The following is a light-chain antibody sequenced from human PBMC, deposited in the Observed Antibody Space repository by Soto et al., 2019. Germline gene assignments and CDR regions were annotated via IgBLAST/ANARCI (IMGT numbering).Light chain of an antibody. CDR3: SSYAGSSNV. CDR2: EVN. CDR1: SSDVGGYNC. Sequence: QSALTQPPSASVSPGQSVAISCTGTSSDVGGYNCVSWYQQHPGKAPKLMIYEVNKRPSGVPDRFSGSKSGNTASLTVSGLQAEDEADYYCSSYAGSSNVFGTGTKVTVL. J-gene: IGLJ1*01. V-gene: IGLV2-8*01.